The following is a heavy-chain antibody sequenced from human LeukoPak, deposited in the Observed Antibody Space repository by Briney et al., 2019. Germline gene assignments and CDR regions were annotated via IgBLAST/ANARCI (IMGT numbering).Heavy chain of an antibody. V-gene: IGHV4-38-2*02. CDR2: IYHSGST. CDR3: ARLHWSGYFDY. D-gene: IGHD3-3*01. J-gene: IGHJ4*02. Sequence: PSETLSLTCTVFGYSISSGYYWGWIRQPPGKGLEWIGSIYHSGSTYYNLSLKSRVTISVDTSKNQFSLKLSSVTAADTAVYYCARLHWSGYFDYWGQGILVTVSS. CDR1: GYSISSGYY.